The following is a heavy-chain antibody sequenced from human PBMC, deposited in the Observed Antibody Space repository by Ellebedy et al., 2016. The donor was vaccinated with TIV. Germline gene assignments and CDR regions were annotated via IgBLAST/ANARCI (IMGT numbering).Heavy chain of an antibody. CDR2: LYPDAKT. CDR3: ARAPGGGGDFGDNWFDP. J-gene: IGHJ5*02. D-gene: IGHD2-21*01. Sequence: GESLKISCEASGIIVSDYFMNWVRQAPGKGLEWVSVLYPDAKTNYTASVNGRFIVSRDSSKNTLYLQMNSLTAEDTAVYYCARAPGGGGDFGDNWFDPWGQGTLVTVSS. CDR1: GIIVSDYF. V-gene: IGHV3-66*01.